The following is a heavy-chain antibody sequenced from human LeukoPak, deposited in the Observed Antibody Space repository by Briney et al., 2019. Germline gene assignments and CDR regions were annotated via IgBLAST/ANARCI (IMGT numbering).Heavy chain of an antibody. CDR3: ATSMAGFNWFDP. V-gene: IGHV3-74*01. D-gene: IGHD6-19*01. CDR2: ISKDGSST. J-gene: IGHJ5*02. CDR1: ASTFSSNW. Sequence: RGSLRLSCAASASTFSSNWMHWVRQAPGKGLVWVSRISKDGSSTNYADSVKGRFTISRDNAKNTLYLQMSSLTAEDTAVYYCATSMAGFNWFDPWGQGTLVTVSS.